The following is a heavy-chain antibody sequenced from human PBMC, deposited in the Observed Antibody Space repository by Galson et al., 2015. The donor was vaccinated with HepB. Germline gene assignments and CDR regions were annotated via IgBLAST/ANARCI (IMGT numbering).Heavy chain of an antibody. CDR3: ARSHFDWLLQTYNYFDP. V-gene: IGHV5-51*01. Sequence: QSGAEVKKPGESLKISCKGSGYTFSAYWIGWVRQMPGKGLEWMGIINPGTSETRYSPSFQGQVTISADKSVNTACLQSSSLKASDTAIYYCARSHFDWLLQTYNYFDPWGQGTLVTVSS. CDR2: INPGTSET. J-gene: IGHJ5*02. CDR1: GYTFSAYW. D-gene: IGHD3-9*01.